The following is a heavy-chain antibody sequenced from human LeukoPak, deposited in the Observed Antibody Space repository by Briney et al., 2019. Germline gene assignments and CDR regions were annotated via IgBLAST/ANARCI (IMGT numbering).Heavy chain of an antibody. CDR1: GGSFSGYY. CDR3: ARGIRGSSARQYYYGSGSYYNSQKYFDY. J-gene: IGHJ4*02. V-gene: IGHV4-34*01. Sequence: SETLSLTCAVYGGSFSGYYWSWIRQPPGKGLEWIGEINHSGSTNYNPSLKSRVTISVDTSKNQFSLKLSSVTAADTAVYYCARGIRGSSARQYYYGSGSYYNSQKYFDYWGQGTLVTVSS. D-gene: IGHD3-10*01. CDR2: INHSGST.